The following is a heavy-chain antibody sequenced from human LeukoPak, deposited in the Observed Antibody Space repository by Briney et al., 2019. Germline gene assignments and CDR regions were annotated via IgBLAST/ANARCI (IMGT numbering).Heavy chain of an antibody. V-gene: IGHV4-4*07. D-gene: IGHD5-18*01. Sequence: SETLSLTCTVSGGSISSYYWSWIRQPAGKGLEWIGRIYTSGSTNYNPSLKSRVTMSVDTSKNQFSLKLSSVTAADTAVYYCARGRGYSFSSQYFDYWGQGTLVTVSS. CDR1: GGSISSYY. CDR3: ARGRGYSFSSQYFDY. J-gene: IGHJ4*02. CDR2: IYTSGST.